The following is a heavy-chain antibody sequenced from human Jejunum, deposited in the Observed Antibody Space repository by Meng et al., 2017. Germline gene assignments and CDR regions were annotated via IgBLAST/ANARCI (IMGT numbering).Heavy chain of an antibody. J-gene: IGHJ4*02. CDR3: TTLAIVASASLDY. Sequence: GESLKISCAASGFTFSNAWMSWVRQAPGKGLEWVGRIKRNPDGGTTEYAAPVKGRFTISRDDSKTTLYLQMNSLKTEDTAVYFCTTLAIVASASLDYWGQGALVTVSS. D-gene: IGHD2-15*01. V-gene: IGHV3-15*01. CDR1: GFTFSNAW. CDR2: IKRNPDGGTT.